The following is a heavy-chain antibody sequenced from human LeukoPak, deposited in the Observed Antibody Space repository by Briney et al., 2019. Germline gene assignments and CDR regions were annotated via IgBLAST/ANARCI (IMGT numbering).Heavy chain of an antibody. CDR2: INPQGDIT. CDR1: GYTFTKYL. Sequence: VSVKVSCKTSGYTFTKYLIHWVRQAPGQGLEWMGTINPQGDITNYAQRFQGRITLTEDTSTSTVYVELSSLTSEDTAVYYCARPSYCVADNCGYWLDPWGPGTLVTVSS. V-gene: IGHV1-46*01. J-gene: IGHJ5*02. D-gene: IGHD2-21*01. CDR3: ARPSYCVADNCGYWLDP.